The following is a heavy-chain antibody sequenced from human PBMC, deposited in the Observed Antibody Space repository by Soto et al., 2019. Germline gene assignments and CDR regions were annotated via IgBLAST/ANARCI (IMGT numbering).Heavy chain of an antibody. J-gene: IGHJ6*02. V-gene: IGHV4-39*01. D-gene: IGHD3-3*01. CDR3: ARWEGGYYFNYYYGMDV. Sequence: SDTLSLTLTASGGSISTISYYWRWIRQPPGKGLEWIGSIYYSGSTYYNPSLKSRVTISVDTSKNQFSLKLSSVTAADTAVYYCARWEGGYYFNYYYGMDVWGQGTTVT. CDR1: GGSISTISYY. CDR2: IYYSGST.